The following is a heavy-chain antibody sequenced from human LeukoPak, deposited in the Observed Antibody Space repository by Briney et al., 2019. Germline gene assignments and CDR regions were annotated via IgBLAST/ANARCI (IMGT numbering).Heavy chain of an antibody. CDR1: GGSISSSSYY. V-gene: IGHV4-39*01. CDR2: IYYSGST. J-gene: IGHJ4*02. CDR3: ARRGYSSGWYCFDY. D-gene: IGHD6-19*01. Sequence: SETLSLTCTVSGGSISSSSYYWGWIRQPPGKGLEWIGSIYYSGSTYYNPSLKSRVTISVDTSKNQFSLKLSSVTAAYTAVYYCARRGYSSGWYCFDYWGQGTLVTVSS.